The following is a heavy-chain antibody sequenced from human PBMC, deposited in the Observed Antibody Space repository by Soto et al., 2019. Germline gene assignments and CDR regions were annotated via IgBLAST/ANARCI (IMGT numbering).Heavy chain of an antibody. Sequence: GEPLKISCAASGFTVSSNYMSWVRQAPGKGLEWVSVIYSGGSTYYADSVKGRFTISRDNSKNTLYLQMNSLRAGDTAVYYCARGGTMALDYWGQGTLVTVSS. J-gene: IGHJ4*02. V-gene: IGHV3-53*01. CDR1: GFTVSSNY. CDR2: IYSGGST. CDR3: ARGGTMALDY. D-gene: IGHD3-10*01.